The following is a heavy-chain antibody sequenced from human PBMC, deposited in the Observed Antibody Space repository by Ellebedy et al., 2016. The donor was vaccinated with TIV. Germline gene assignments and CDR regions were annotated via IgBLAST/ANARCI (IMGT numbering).Heavy chain of an antibody. CDR3: AAADPAYGDYAVLDY. J-gene: IGHJ4*02. CDR2: IVVGSGNT. CDR1: GFTFTSSA. D-gene: IGHD4-17*01. V-gene: IGHV1-58*01. Sequence: AASVKVSCKASGFTFTSSAVQWVRQARGQRLEWIGWIVVGSGNTNYAQKFQERVTITRDMSTSTAYMELSSLRSEDTAVYYCAAADPAYGDYAVLDYWGQGTLVTVSS.